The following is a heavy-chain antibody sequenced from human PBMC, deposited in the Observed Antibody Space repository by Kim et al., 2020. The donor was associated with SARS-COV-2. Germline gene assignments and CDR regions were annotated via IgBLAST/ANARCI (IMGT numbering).Heavy chain of an antibody. J-gene: IGHJ4*02. CDR3: AKVKSGWYSHDPLDY. Sequence: GGSLRLSCAASGFTFSSYAMSWVRQAPGKGLEWVSAISGSGGSTYYADSVKGRFTISRDNSKNTLYLQMNSLRAEDTAVYYCAKVKSGWYSHDPLDYWGQGTLFTVSS. CDR2: ISGSGGST. CDR1: GFTFSSYA. D-gene: IGHD6-19*01. V-gene: IGHV3-23*01.